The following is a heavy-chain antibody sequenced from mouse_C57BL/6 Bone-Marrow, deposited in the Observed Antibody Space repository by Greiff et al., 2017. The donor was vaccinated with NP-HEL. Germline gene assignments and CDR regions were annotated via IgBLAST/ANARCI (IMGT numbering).Heavy chain of an antibody. Sequence: QVQLQQSGAELVRPGTSVKVSCKASGYAFTNYLIEWVKQRPGQGLEWIGVINPGSGGTNYKEKFKGKATLTADKSSSTAYMQLSSLTSEDSAVYFCARRDGPAWFAYWGQGTLVTVSA. CDR1: GYAFTNYL. D-gene: IGHD2-3*01. CDR3: ARRDGPAWFAY. CDR2: INPGSGGT. J-gene: IGHJ3*01. V-gene: IGHV1-54*01.